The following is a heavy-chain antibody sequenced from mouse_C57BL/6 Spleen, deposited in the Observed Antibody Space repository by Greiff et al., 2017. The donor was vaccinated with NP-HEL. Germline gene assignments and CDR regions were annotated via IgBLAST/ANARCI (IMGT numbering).Heavy chain of an antibody. D-gene: IGHD1-1*01. CDR3: ARGPDYYGSSYKYFDV. Sequence: EVQLQESGPGLVKPSQSLSLTCSVTGYSITSGYYWNWIRQFPGNKLEWMGYISYDGSNNYNPSLKNRISITRDTSKNQFFLKLNSVTTEDTATYYCARGPDYYGSSYKYFDVWGTGTTVTVSS. J-gene: IGHJ1*03. CDR1: GYSITSGYY. V-gene: IGHV3-6*01. CDR2: ISYDGSN.